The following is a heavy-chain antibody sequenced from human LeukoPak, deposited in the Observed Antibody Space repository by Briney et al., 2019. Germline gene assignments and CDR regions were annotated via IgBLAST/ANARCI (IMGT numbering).Heavy chain of an antibody. J-gene: IGHJ4*02. D-gene: IGHD2-21*02. CDR1: GYSFTSYW. V-gene: IGHV5-51*01. CDR3: ARWAQTRAYCGGDCCSGKYYFDY. Sequence: GESLKISCKGSGYSFTSYWIGWVRQMPGKGLEWMGIIYPGDADTRYSPSFPGQVTISADKSISTAYLQWSSLKASDTAMYYCARWAQTRAYCGGDCCSGKYYFDYWGQGTLVTVSS. CDR2: IYPGDADT.